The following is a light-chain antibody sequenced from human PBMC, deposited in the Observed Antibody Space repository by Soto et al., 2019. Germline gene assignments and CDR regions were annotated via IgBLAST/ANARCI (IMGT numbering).Light chain of an antibody. J-gene: IGKJ1*01. CDR1: QSVSSN. Sequence: EIVMTQSPGTLSVSPGERATLSCRASQSVSSNLAWYQQKPGQAPRLLIYGASKRATGIPDRFSGSGSGTDFTLTISRLEPEDFAVYCCQQYGSSPRTFGQGTKVHIK. CDR3: QQYGSSPRT. CDR2: GAS. V-gene: IGKV3-20*01.